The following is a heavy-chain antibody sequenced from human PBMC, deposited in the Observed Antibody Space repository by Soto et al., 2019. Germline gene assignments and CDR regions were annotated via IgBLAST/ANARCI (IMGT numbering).Heavy chain of an antibody. Sequence: EVQLVESGGGLVQPGGSLRLSCAASGFTFSSYSMGWVRQAPGKGPEWVANIKEEGSEKFYAGSVRGRFTISRDNPKNLLYLQMSSLRAEDTALYYCARLGRDIPFDYWGQGTLVTVSS. CDR2: IKEEGSEK. CDR3: ARLGRDIPFDY. V-gene: IGHV3-7*01. CDR1: GFTFSSYS. J-gene: IGHJ4*02. D-gene: IGHD7-27*01.